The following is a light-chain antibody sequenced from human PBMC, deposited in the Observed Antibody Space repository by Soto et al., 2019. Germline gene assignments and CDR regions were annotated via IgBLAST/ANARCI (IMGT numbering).Light chain of an antibody. Sequence: DIPMTPSPFTLSSSVGDRVPLTCRASQSISSWLAWYQQKPGKAPKGLIYKASTLESGAPSRFSGSGSGTEFTLTISSLQPDDFATYYCQQYYSYPWTFGQGTKVDI. CDR3: QQYYSYPWT. CDR1: QSISSW. CDR2: KAS. V-gene: IGKV1-5*03. J-gene: IGKJ1*01.